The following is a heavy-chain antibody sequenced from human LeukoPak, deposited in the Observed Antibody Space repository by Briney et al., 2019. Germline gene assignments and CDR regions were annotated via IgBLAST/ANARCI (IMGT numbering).Heavy chain of an antibody. CDR2: INHSGST. J-gene: IGHJ6*04. CDR3: ASPAVAGIRGTYYYYYGMDV. Sequence: SETLSLTCAVYGGSFSGYYWSWIRRPPGKGLEWIGEINHSGSTNYNPSLKSRVTISVDTSKNQFSLKLSSVTSADTAVYYCASPAVAGIRGTYYYYYGMDVWGKGTTVTVSS. D-gene: IGHD6-19*01. V-gene: IGHV4-34*01. CDR1: GGSFSGYY.